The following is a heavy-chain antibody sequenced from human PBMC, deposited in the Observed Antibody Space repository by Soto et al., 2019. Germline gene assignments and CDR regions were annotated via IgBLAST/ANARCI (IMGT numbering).Heavy chain of an antibody. CDR3: ARGYCSGGNCYSGMDV. V-gene: IGHV1-69*01. J-gene: IGHJ6*02. CDR1: GGTFSTYA. CDR2: IIPISGTT. Sequence: QVQLVQSGAEVRKPGSSVKVSCKASGGTFSTYAVIWVRQAPGQGLEWMGGIIPISGTTYYAQRFQGTVTLTADEPTSTTYMELSSVKPDDTAVYYCARGYCSGGNCYSGMDVWGQGTTVIVSS. D-gene: IGHD2-15*01.